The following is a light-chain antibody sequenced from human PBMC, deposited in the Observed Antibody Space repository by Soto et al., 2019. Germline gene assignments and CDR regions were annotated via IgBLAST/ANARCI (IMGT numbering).Light chain of an antibody. CDR3: QQADSFPAT. J-gene: IGKJ4*01. Sequence: DIQMTQSPSSVSASVGDRVTITCRASQGIRSWLAWYQQKPGKAPKLLISSASTLQSGVPSRFSGSGSRTDCTHTISGVQPEDFATYYCQQADSFPATFGGGTRVEIK. CDR2: SAS. CDR1: QGIRSW. V-gene: IGKV1D-12*01.